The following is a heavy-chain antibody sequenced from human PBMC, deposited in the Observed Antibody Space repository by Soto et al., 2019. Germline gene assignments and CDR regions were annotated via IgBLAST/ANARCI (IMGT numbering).Heavy chain of an antibody. Sequence: SVKVSCKASGGTFSSYTISWVRQAPGQGLEWMGRIIPILGIANYAQKFQGRVTITADKSTSTAYMELSSLRSEDTAVYYCAGDCSGGSCYTGDLVWYDPWGQGTLVTVSS. D-gene: IGHD2-15*01. CDR3: AGDCSGGSCYTGDLVWYDP. CDR1: GGTFSSYT. J-gene: IGHJ5*02. CDR2: IIPILGIA. V-gene: IGHV1-69*04.